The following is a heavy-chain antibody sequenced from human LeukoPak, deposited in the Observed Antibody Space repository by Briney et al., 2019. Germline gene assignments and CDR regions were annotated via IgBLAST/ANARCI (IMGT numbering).Heavy chain of an antibody. Sequence: PSETLSLTCTVSGGSISSYYWSWIRQPAGKGLEWIGRIYTSGSTNYNPSLKSRVTMSVDTSKNQFSLKLSSVTAADTAVYYCARVARITIFGEVFNWFDPWGQGTLVTVSS. CDR1: GGSISSYY. CDR2: IYTSGST. CDR3: ARVARITIFGEVFNWFDP. J-gene: IGHJ5*02. D-gene: IGHD3-3*01. V-gene: IGHV4-4*07.